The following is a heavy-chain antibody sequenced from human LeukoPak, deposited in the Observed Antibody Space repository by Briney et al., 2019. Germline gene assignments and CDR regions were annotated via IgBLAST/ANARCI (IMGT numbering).Heavy chain of an antibody. CDR1: GYSFTGYH. D-gene: IGHD3-3*01. CDR3: AREFSSKLEWLAYVTGDDAFDV. Sequence: ASVKVSCKAFGYSFTGYHLHWVRHVPRQGLEWMGWVNPKTGGTNYARKFQGRITMTRDTSINTVNMELSRLTSDDTAVYYCAREFSSKLEWLAYVTGDDAFDVWGQGTMITVS. J-gene: IGHJ3*01. V-gene: IGHV1-2*02. CDR2: VNPKTGGT.